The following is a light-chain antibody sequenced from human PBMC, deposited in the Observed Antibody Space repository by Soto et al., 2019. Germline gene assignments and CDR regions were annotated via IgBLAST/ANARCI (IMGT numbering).Light chain of an antibody. V-gene: IGKV3-15*01. J-gene: IGKJ2*01. Sequence: EIVMTQSPATLSVSPGERATLSCRASQSVSSNLAWYQQKPGQAPTLLIYGASARASGIPARFSGSGSGTEFTLTISSLQSEDFAVYYCQQSYRTPHTFGQGTKLDTK. CDR2: GAS. CDR1: QSVSSN. CDR3: QQSYRTPHT.